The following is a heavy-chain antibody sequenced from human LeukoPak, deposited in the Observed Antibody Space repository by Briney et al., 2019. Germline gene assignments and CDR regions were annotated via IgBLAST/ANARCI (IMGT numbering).Heavy chain of an antibody. CDR1: GGPFSGYF. CDR2: IHNSGTT. CDR3: ARRYYYNLGSFPFDF. Sequence: SETLSLTCAVSGGPFSGYFWSWIRQSSGKGLEWIGEIHNSGTTNYNPSLNSRVTISEDTSKNQFYLNLSSVTTADTAVYYCARRYYYNLGSFPFDFWGQGTLVTVSS. V-gene: IGHV4-34*01. D-gene: IGHD3-10*01. J-gene: IGHJ4*02.